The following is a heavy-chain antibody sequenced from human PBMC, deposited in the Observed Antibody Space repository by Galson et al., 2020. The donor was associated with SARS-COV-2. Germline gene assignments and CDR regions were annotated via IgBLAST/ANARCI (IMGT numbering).Heavy chain of an antibody. Sequence: GGSLRLSCAASGFTFSSYAMSWVRQAPGKGLEWVSAISGSGGSTYCADSVKGRFTISRDNSKNTLYLQMNSLRAEDTAVYYCAKDGVRYDILAGYDYWGQGTLVTVSS. J-gene: IGHJ4*02. V-gene: IGHV3-23*01. CDR3: AKDGVRYDILAGYDY. D-gene: IGHD3-9*01. CDR2: ISGSGGST. CDR1: GFTFSSYA.